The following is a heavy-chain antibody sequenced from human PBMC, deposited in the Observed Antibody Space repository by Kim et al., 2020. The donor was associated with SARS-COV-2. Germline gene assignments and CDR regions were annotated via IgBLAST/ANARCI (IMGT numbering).Heavy chain of an antibody. Sequence: ASVKVSCKASGYTFTSYAMHWVRQAPGQRLEWMGWINAGNGNTKYSQKFQGRVTITRDTSASTAYMELSSLRSEDTAVYYCARDQRGTLHYYDSSGSPDYWGQGTLVTVSS. D-gene: IGHD3-22*01. CDR2: INAGNGNT. CDR3: ARDQRGTLHYYDSSGSPDY. CDR1: GYTFTSYA. V-gene: IGHV1-3*01. J-gene: IGHJ4*02.